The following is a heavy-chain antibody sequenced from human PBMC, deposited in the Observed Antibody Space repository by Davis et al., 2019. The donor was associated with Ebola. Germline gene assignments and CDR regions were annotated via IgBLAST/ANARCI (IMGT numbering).Heavy chain of an antibody. CDR3: ARGGQGVGAGRWLDP. CDR1: GASITSHY. CDR2: IYSTGRV. J-gene: IGHJ5*02. D-gene: IGHD1-26*01. V-gene: IGHV4-59*11. Sequence: MPSETLSLTCTVPGASITSHYWSWIRQTPGKGLEWIGSIYSTGRVEYNPPLQSRVTISIDTSESRFSLKLTSVTPADTAVYYCARGGQGVGAGRWLDPLGQGNLVIVSS.